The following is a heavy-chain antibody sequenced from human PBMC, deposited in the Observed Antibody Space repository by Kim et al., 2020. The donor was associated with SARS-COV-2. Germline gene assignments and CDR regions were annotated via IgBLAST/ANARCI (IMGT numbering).Heavy chain of an antibody. D-gene: IGHD3-10*01. Sequence: GSLRLSCAASGFTFSSYAMSWVRQAPGKGLEWVSGISGSAFSTYYTDSVKGRFTVSRDNSKNTLYLRMNSLRADDTAVYYCATHGSGSLHTSLDYWGQGTLVIVSS. CDR2: ISGSAFST. CDR3: ATHGSGSLHTSLDY. V-gene: IGHV3-23*01. J-gene: IGHJ4*02. CDR1: GFTFSSYA.